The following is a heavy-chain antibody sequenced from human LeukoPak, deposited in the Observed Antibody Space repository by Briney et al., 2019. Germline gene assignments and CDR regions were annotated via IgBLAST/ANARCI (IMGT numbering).Heavy chain of an antibody. CDR3: ARGTNYDFWSGYYPSAGSGPYFDL. CDR2: IYYSGST. CDR1: GGSISSYY. J-gene: IGHJ2*01. V-gene: IGHV4-59*12. Sequence: SETLSLTCTVSGGSISSYYWSWIRQPPGKGLEWIGYIYYSGSTNYNPSLKSRVTISVDTSKNQFSLKLSSVTAADTAVYYCARGTNYDFWSGYYPSAGSGPYFDLWGRGTLVTVSS. D-gene: IGHD3-3*01.